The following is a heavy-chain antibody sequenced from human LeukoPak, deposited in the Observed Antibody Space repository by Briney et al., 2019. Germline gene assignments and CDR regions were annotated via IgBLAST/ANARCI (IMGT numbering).Heavy chain of an antibody. CDR1: GFTFSSYS. J-gene: IGHJ4*02. CDR2: ISSSSSYI. Sequence: GGSLRLSCAASGFTFSSYSMNWVRQAPGKGLECVSSISSSSSYIYYADSVKGRFTISRDNAKNSLYLQMNSLRAEDTAVYYCAGPGPRMRKDYWGQGTLVTVSS. CDR3: AGPGPRMRKDY. V-gene: IGHV3-21*01.